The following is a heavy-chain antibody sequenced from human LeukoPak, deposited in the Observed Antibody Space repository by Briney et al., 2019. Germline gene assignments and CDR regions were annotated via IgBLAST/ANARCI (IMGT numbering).Heavy chain of an antibody. Sequence: GESLKISCAASGFTFSSYSMNWVRQAPGKGLEWVSYISSSSSTIYYADSVKGRFTISRDNAKNSLYLQMNSLRDEDTAVYYCARDLRYDSSGYPDYWGQGTLVTVSS. CDR1: GFTFSSYS. CDR3: ARDLRYDSSGYPDY. CDR2: ISSSSSTI. V-gene: IGHV3-48*02. J-gene: IGHJ4*02. D-gene: IGHD3-22*01.